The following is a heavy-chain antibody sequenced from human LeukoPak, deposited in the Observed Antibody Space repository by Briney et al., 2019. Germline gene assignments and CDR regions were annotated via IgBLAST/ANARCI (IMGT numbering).Heavy chain of an antibody. J-gene: IGHJ4*02. CDR2: MNPNSGAT. CDR1: GYTFTAYY. CDR3: ARERGDYGGDAQFDY. D-gene: IGHD4-23*01. V-gene: IGHV1-2*02. Sequence: ASVKVSCKASGYTFTAYYMHWVRQAPGQGLGWMGWMNPNSGATNYAQKFQGRVTMTRDTSISTAYMELSRLRSDDTALYYCARERGDYGGDAQFDYWGQGTLVTVSS.